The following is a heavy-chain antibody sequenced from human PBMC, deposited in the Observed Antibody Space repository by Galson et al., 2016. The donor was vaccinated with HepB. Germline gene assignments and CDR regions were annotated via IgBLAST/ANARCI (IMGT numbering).Heavy chain of an antibody. V-gene: IGHV1-18*01. CDR2: ISAYNGNT. D-gene: IGHD5-12*01. CDR1: GYTFTNYG. Sequence: SVKVSCKASGYTFTNYGISWVRQAPGQGLEWMGWISAYNGNTNYAQKFQGRATMTTDASTSTAYMELRSLRSDDTAVYYCAREEGYSAYGDTPYWGQGTLVTVSS. CDR3: AREEGYSAYGDTPY. J-gene: IGHJ4*02.